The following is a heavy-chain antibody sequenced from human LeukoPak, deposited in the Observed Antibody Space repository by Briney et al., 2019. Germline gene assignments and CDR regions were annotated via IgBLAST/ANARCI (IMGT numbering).Heavy chain of an antibody. CDR2: INPNGGST. V-gene: IGHV1-46*01. Sequence: ASVKVSCKASGYTFTSYYMHWVRQAPGQGLEWMGIINPNGGSTSYAQKFQGRVTMTRDTSTSTAYMELRSLRSDDTAVYYCARGDRGSYRSHDYWGQGTLVTVSS. J-gene: IGHJ4*02. CDR1: GYTFTSYY. CDR3: ARGDRGSYRSHDY. D-gene: IGHD1-26*01.